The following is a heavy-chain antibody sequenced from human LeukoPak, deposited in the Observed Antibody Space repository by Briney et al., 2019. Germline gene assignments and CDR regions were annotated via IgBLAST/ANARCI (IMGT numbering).Heavy chain of an antibody. CDR1: GGSVSSGDYC. CDR3: ARGTLGDFWSGYTPDYAFDI. J-gene: IGHJ3*02. V-gene: IGHV4-30-4*08. Sequence: PSQTLSLTCTVSGGSVSSGDYCWSWIRQPPGKGLEWIGYIYYSGTTYYNPSLKSRLIILVDTSKNQFSLKLSSVTAADTAVYYCARGTLGDFWSGYTPDYAFDIWGQGTMVTVSS. D-gene: IGHD3-3*01. CDR2: IYYSGTT.